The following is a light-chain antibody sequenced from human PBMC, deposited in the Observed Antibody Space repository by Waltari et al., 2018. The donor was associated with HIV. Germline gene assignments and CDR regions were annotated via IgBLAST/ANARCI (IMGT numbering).Light chain of an antibody. J-gene: IGLJ2*01. Sequence: QSALTQPASVSGPPGQSSTISCTGTSNDVGGYTNDSWSQQHPGKAPKLMIYEVTNRPSWVSNRFSVSKSGNTASLTISGLQAEDEADYYCSSYTSSSTLSRVFGGGTKLTVL. CDR1: SNDVGGYTN. CDR3: SSYTSSSTLSRV. CDR2: EVT. V-gene: IGLV2-14*01.